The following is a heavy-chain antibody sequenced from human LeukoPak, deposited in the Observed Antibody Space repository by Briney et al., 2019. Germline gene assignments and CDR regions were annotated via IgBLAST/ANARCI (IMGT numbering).Heavy chain of an antibody. CDR3: AKLSKPGRYFDY. J-gene: IGHJ4*02. CDR2: ISGSGGST. Sequence: HAGGSLRLSCAASGFTFSSYAMSWVRQAPGKGLEWVSAISGSGGSTYYADSVKGRFTISRDNSKNTLYLQMNSLRAEDTAVYYCAKLSKPGRYFDYWGQGTLVTVSS. V-gene: IGHV3-23*01. CDR1: GFTFSSYA. D-gene: IGHD1-26*01.